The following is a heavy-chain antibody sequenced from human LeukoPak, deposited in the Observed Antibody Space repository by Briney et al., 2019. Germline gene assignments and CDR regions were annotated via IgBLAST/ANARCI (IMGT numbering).Heavy chain of an antibody. J-gene: IGHJ4*02. Sequence: SETLSLTCTVSGGSISSSSYYWGWIRQPPGKGLEWIGSIYYSGSTYYNPSLKSRVTISVDTSKNQFSLKLSSVTAADTAVYYCAVDDGDYLTYYGGQGTLVTVSS. CDR1: GGSISSSSYY. CDR2: IYYSGST. D-gene: IGHD4-17*01. V-gene: IGHV4-39*01. CDR3: AVDDGDYLTYY.